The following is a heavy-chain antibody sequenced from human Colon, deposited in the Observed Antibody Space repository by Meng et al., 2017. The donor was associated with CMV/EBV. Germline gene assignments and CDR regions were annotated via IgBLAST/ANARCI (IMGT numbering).Heavy chain of an antibody. J-gene: IGHJ6*02. D-gene: IGHD1/OR15-1a*01. CDR2: IYPGDSDT. Sequence: KVSCKGSGYSFTSYWIGWVRQMPGKGLEWMGIIYPGDSDTRYSPSFQGQVTISADKSISTAYLQWSSLKASDTAMYYCARRMEQRHYYYYYGMDVWGQGTTVTVSS. V-gene: IGHV5-51*01. CDR1: GYSFTSYW. CDR3: ARRMEQRHYYYYYGMDV.